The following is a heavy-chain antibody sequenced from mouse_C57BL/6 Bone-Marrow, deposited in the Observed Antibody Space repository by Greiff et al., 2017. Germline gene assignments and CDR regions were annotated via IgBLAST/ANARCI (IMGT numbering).Heavy chain of an antibody. Sequence: QVQLQQSGAELVRPGTSVKVSCKASGYAFTNYLIEWVKQRPGQGLEWIGVINPGGGGTNYNAKFKGKATLTADKSSSTAYMQLSSLTSEDSAVYFCARGGGSSPIDYWGQGTTLTVSS. D-gene: IGHD1-1*01. CDR1: GYAFTNYL. CDR2: INPGGGGT. V-gene: IGHV1-54*01. CDR3: ARGGGSSPIDY. J-gene: IGHJ2*01.